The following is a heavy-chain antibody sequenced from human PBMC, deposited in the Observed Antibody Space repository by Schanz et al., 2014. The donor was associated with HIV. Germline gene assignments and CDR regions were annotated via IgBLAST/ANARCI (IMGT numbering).Heavy chain of an antibody. Sequence: QVQLVGSGGGVVQPGRSLRLSCAASGFTFSTYGMHWVRQGPGKGLERVAFISNYGSNKYYADSVKGRFTISRDNANNSLYLQMNSLRAEDTAVYYCAKDIEVVVAAMGFDYWGQGTLVTVSS. V-gene: IGHV3-30*18. CDR2: ISNYGSNK. CDR3: AKDIEVVVAAMGFDY. D-gene: IGHD2-15*01. J-gene: IGHJ4*02. CDR1: GFTFSTYG.